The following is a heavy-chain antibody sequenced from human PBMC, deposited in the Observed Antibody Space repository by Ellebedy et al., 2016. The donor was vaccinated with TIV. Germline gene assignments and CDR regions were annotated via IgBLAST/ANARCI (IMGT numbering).Heavy chain of an antibody. Sequence: SETLSLTCTVSGGSISSYYWSWIRQPPGKGLEWIGYIYYSGSTNYNPSLKSRVTISVDTSKNQFSLKLSSVTAADTAVYYCARGECGGSCYLRSASLYYYGMDVWGQGTTVTVSS. CDR1: GGSISSYY. CDR2: IYYSGST. J-gene: IGHJ6*02. D-gene: IGHD2-15*01. CDR3: ARGECGGSCYLRSASLYYYGMDV. V-gene: IGHV4-59*01.